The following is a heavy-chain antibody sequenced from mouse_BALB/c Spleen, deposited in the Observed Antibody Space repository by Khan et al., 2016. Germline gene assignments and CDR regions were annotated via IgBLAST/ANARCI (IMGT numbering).Heavy chain of an antibody. J-gene: IGHJ2*01. V-gene: IGHV2-6-7*01. CDR3: ARDDYDVGFDY. CDR1: GFSLTGYG. D-gene: IGHD2-4*01. Sequence: QVQLKESGPGLVAPSQSLSITCTVSGFSLTGYGVNWVRQPPGKGLEWLGMIWGDGSTDYNSALKSRLSISKDNSKSQVFLKMNSLQTDDTARYXCARDDYDVGFDYWGHGTTLTVSS. CDR2: IWGDGST.